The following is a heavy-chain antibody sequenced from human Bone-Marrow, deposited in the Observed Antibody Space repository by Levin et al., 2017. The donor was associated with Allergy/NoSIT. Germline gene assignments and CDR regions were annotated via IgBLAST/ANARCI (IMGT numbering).Heavy chain of an antibody. J-gene: IGHJ4*02. D-gene: IGHD2-21*02. CDR1: GYSFTDYY. CDR2: LKPDSGDV. Sequence: ASVKVSCKASGYSFTDYYIHWVRQAPGQGLEWVGRLKPDSGDVKYAQRFQGRVTLTRDTSTSTAYLELTSLTSRDTAVYYCSRVMAAVTERDYWGQGTLVIVSS. V-gene: IGHV1-2*06. CDR3: SRVMAAVTERDY.